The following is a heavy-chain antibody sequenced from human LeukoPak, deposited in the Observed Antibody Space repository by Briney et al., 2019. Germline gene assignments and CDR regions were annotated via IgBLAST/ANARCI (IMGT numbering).Heavy chain of an antibody. CDR2: IYYSGST. V-gene: IGHV4-59*01. Sequence: SETLSLTCTVSGGSISSYYWSWIRQPPGKGLEWIGYIYYSGSTNYNPSLKSRVTISVDTSKNQFSLKLSSVTAADTAVYYCARTVWDYDSSGPLFDYWGQGTLVTVSS. D-gene: IGHD3-22*01. CDR1: GGSISSYY. J-gene: IGHJ4*02. CDR3: ARTVWDYDSSGPLFDY.